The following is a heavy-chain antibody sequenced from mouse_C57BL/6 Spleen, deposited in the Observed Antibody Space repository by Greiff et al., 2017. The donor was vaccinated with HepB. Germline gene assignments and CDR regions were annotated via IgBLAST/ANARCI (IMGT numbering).Heavy chain of an antibody. J-gene: IGHJ2*01. V-gene: IGHV5-9*01. D-gene: IGHD2-1*01. Sequence: EVKLVESGGGLVKPGGSLKLSCAASGFTFSSYTMSWVRQTPEKRLEWVATISGGGGNTYYPDSVKGRFTIYRDNAKKTLYLQMSSLSSEDTDLYYCARRNHGYVDYWGQGTTLTVSS. CDR3: ARRNHGYVDY. CDR2: ISGGGGNT. CDR1: GFTFSSYT.